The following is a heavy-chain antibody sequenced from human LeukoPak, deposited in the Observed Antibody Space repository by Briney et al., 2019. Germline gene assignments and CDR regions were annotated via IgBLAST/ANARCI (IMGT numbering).Heavy chain of an antibody. CDR3: ARDLLDGDLRQYSSSWNVGHTVDY. J-gene: IGHJ4*02. D-gene: IGHD6-13*01. CDR2: ISPDSGGT. CDR1: GYTFIDYY. V-gene: IGHV1-2*02. Sequence: ASVKVSCKASGYTFIDYYIHWVRQAPGQGLEFLGWISPDSGGTNYPQKFQGRVTLTRDTSISTAYMELSRLRSDDTAVYYCARDLLDGDLRQYSSSWNVGHTVDYWGQGTLVSVSS.